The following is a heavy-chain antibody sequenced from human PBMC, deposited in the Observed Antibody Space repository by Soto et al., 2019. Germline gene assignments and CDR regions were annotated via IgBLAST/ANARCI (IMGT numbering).Heavy chain of an antibody. CDR2: IIPILGIA. V-gene: IGHV1-69*02. CDR3: ARWVKPGYSYGYGHFDY. D-gene: IGHD5-18*01. J-gene: IGHJ4*02. Sequence: QVQLVQSGAEVKKPGSSVKVSCKASGGTFSSYTISWVRQAPGQGLEWMGRIIPILGIANYAQKFQGRVTITADKSTSTAYMELSSLRSEDTAVYYCARWVKPGYSYGYGHFDYWGQGTLVTVSS. CDR1: GGTFSSYT.